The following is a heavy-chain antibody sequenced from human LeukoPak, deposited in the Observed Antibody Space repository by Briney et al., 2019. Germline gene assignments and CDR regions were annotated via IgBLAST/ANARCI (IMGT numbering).Heavy chain of an antibody. CDR2: INHDGSDT. CDR3: VRGDPSTWS. V-gene: IGHV3-74*01. CDR1: GFTFKLYW. Sequence: GGSLRLSCAASGFTFKLYWMHWVRQVPGRGPVWVSRINHDGSDTIYADSVRGRFTISRDDAKNTLYLQMNNLRAEDTAVYYCVRGDPSTWSWGQGTLVTVSS. J-gene: IGHJ5*02.